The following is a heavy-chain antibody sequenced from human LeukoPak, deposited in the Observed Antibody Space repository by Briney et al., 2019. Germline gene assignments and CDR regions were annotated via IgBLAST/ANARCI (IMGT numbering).Heavy chain of an antibody. Sequence: ASVKVSCKASGYTFTGYYMHWVRQAPGQGLEWMGWINPNSGGTNYAQKFQGRVTMTRDTSISTAYMELSSLSSEDTAIYYCARMNKSGKNNWFDPWGQGTLVTVSS. CDR3: ARMNKSGKNNWFDP. D-gene: IGHD1/OR15-1a*01. CDR1: GYTFTGYY. V-gene: IGHV1-2*02. J-gene: IGHJ5*02. CDR2: INPNSGGT.